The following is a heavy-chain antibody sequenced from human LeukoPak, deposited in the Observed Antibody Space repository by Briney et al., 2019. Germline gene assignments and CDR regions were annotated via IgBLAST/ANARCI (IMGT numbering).Heavy chain of an antibody. J-gene: IGHJ2*01. CDR1: GFTFSSYG. CDR2: ISYDGSNK. D-gene: IGHD3-22*01. Sequence: PGGSLRLSCAASGFTFSSYGMHWVRQAPGKGLEWVAVISYDGSNKYYADSVKGRFTISRDNSKNTLYLQMNSLRAEDTAVYYCAREAATYYYDSSGYYPRARDWYFDLWGRGTLVTVSS. CDR3: AREAATYYYDSSGYYPRARDWYFDL. V-gene: IGHV3-30*03.